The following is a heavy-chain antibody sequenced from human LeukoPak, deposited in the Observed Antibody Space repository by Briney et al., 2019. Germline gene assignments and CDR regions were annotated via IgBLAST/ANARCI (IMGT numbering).Heavy chain of an antibody. CDR1: GYTFTGYY. CDR3: ARVYYYASGRLDS. J-gene: IGHJ4*02. V-gene: IGHV1-2*02. D-gene: IGHD3-10*01. Sequence: GASVKVSCKASGYTFTGYYIHWVRQAPGQGLEWMGWINPNSGGTNYTQKFQGRVTMTRDTSISTAYMELSRLRSDDTAVFYCARVYYYASGRLDSWGQGTLITVSS. CDR2: INPNSGGT.